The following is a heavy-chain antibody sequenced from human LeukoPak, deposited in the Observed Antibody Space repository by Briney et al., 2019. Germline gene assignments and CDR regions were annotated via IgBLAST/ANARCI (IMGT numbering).Heavy chain of an antibody. J-gene: IGHJ5*02. V-gene: IGHV3-30*03. CDR2: ISYDGSKK. CDR3: APRSGYYGSGSYYGFDP. Sequence: PGRSLRLSCAASGFTFSSYGMHWVRQAPGQGLEWVAVISYDGSKKYYADSVKGRFTISRDNSKNTLYLQMNSLRDEDTAVYYCAPRSGYYGSGSYYGFDPWGQGTLVTVSS. CDR1: GFTFSSYG. D-gene: IGHD3-10*01.